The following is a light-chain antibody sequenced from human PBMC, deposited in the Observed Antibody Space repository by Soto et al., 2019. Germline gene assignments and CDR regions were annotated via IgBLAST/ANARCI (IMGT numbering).Light chain of an antibody. Sequence: DIQMTQSPSSLSAFVGDRVTVTCRASQRISGYLNWYQQKPGKAPKLLIYSASSLQSGVPPRFSGSGYETDFPLTISSLQPDDFATYYCQQSYSTPLTFGGGTKLEIK. J-gene: IGKJ4*01. CDR3: QQSYSTPLT. CDR1: QRISGY. V-gene: IGKV1-39*01. CDR2: SAS.